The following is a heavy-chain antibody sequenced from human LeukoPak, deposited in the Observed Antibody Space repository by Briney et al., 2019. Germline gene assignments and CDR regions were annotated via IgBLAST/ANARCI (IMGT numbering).Heavy chain of an antibody. CDR1: GFTFSSYA. CDR2: IGSSSSYT. Sequence: GGSLRLSCAASGFTFSSYAMSWVRQAPGKGLEWVSYIGSSSSYTNYADSVKGRFTISRDNAKNSLYLQMNSLRAEDTAVYYCARRYCSGGSCYEDYWGQGTLVTVSS. CDR3: ARRYCSGGSCYEDY. J-gene: IGHJ4*02. D-gene: IGHD2-15*01. V-gene: IGHV3-21*01.